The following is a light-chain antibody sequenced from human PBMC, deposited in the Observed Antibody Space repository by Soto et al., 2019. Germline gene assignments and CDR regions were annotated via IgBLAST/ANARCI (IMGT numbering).Light chain of an antibody. CDR2: DAS. CDR1: QSISNW. Sequence: DIQMTQSPSTLSAFVGDRVTITCRASQSISNWLAWYQQKPGKAPKVLIYDASSLESGVPSRFSGSGSGTEFTLTISSLQPDDFATYYCQQYTSYITFGGGTKVGIK. V-gene: IGKV1-5*01. J-gene: IGKJ4*01. CDR3: QQYTSYIT.